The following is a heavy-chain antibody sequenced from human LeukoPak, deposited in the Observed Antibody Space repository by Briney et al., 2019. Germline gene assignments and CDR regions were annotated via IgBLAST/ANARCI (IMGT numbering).Heavy chain of an antibody. CDR3: ARWSYSSDWYFGTFDI. CDR1: GGTFSSYA. Sequence: ASVTVSCKAPGGTFSSYAISWVRQAPGQGLEWMGWISTYDGNTNYAQNLQGRVTMTTDTSTRTAYMELRSLRSGDTAVYYCARWSYSSDWYFGTFDIWGQGTTVTISS. D-gene: IGHD6-19*01. V-gene: IGHV1-18*01. CDR2: ISTYDGNT. J-gene: IGHJ3*02.